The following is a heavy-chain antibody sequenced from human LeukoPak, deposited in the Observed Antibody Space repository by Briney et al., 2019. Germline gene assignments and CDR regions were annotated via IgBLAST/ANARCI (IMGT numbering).Heavy chain of an antibody. CDR1: GFTFSTYA. CDR3: AKEVGGRSQDY. D-gene: IGHD3-10*01. CDR2: ISGSGDKT. J-gene: IGHJ4*02. V-gene: IGHV3-23*01. Sequence: GGSLRLSCAASGFTFSTYAMSWVRQAPGKGLEWVSAISGSGDKTYYADSVKGRFTISRDNSNSTLYLQMNSLRAEDTAIYYCAKEVGGRSQDYWGQGTLVTVSS.